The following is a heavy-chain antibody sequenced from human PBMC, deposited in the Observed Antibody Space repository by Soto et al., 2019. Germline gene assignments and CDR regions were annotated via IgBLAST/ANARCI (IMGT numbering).Heavy chain of an antibody. CDR3: AKDLIAATGTPSYYFDS. J-gene: IGHJ4*02. CDR1: GFTFYTIA. D-gene: IGHD6-13*01. V-gene: IGHV3-23*01. Sequence: EVQLLESGGGLVQPGGSLSPSSLGFGFTFYTIAISRVPPAPGTGWGWALTVSGSGPYTYYTDSVKGRFTISRDNPRNTLYLQMNSLRLEDTAVYFCAKDLIAATGTPSYYFDSWGQGTLVTVSS. CDR2: VSGSGPYT.